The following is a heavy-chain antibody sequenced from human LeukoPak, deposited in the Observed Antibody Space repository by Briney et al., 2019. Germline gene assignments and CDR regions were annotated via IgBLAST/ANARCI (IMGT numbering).Heavy chain of an antibody. J-gene: IGHJ4*02. D-gene: IGHD3-10*01. V-gene: IGHV1-24*01. CDR3: ATGNPSHYYGSGSYDY. CDR1: GYTLTKLS. CDR2: FDPEDGET. Sequence: GASVKVSCKVSGYTLTKLSMHWVRQAPGEGLEWMGGFDPEDGETIYAQKFRGRLNMTDDTSTDTAYMELNSLTSEDTAVYHCATGNPSHYYGSGSYDYWGQGSLVTVSS.